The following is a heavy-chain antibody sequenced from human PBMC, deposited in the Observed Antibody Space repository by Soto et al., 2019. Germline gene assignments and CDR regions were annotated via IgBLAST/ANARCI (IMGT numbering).Heavy chain of an antibody. V-gene: IGHV3-13*01. J-gene: IGHJ4*02. D-gene: IGHD2-2*01. CDR3: VRAGRTWSSFDS. Sequence: PGGSLRLSCAASGFTFSSYAMHWVRQATGKGLEWVSGIGTAGDTFYPDSVKGRFTISRESAKNSLSLQMNSLRAEDTAVYFCVRAGRTWSSFDSWGQGTLVTVSS. CDR2: IGTAGDT. CDR1: GFTFSSYA.